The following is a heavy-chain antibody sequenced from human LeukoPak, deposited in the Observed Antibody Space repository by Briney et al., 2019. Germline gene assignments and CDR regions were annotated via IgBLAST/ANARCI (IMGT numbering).Heavy chain of an antibody. D-gene: IGHD3-10*01. CDR2: IIPILGLV. CDR3: ARDYYGSLYY. J-gene: IGHJ4*02. CDR1: GGTFNIFDTYA. V-gene: IGHV1-69*04. Sequence: SVEVSCKASGGTFNIFDTYAITWVRQAPGQGLEWMGKIIPILGLVKYAQKFQGRVTILADKSTSTAYMELSSLTSEDTAVYFCARDYYGSLYYWGQGTLVTVSS.